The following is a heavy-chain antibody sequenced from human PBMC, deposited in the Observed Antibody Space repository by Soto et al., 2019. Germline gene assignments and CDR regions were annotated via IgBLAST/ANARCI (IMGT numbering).Heavy chain of an antibody. CDR2: IDPSDSYT. J-gene: IGHJ6*02. Sequence: GESLKISCKGSGYIFTSYWISWVRQMPGKGLEWMGRIDPSDSYTNYSPSFQGHVTISADKSISTAYLQWSSLKASDTAMYYRASGYCTNGVCQSDYYYYYGMDVWGQGTTVTVSS. V-gene: IGHV5-10-1*01. CDR3: ASGYCTNGVCQSDYYYYYGMDV. D-gene: IGHD2-8*01. CDR1: GYIFTSYW.